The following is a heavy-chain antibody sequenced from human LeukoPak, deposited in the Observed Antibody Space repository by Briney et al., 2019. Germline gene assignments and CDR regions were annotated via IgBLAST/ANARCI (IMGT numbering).Heavy chain of an antibody. CDR1: GFTSIGYP. D-gene: IGHD3-16*01. CDR2: ISYDGRNK. Sequence: GGSLRLSCAASGFTSIGYPMHWVRQAPGKGLEWVAVISYDGRNKYYADSVKGRFTISRDNSKKILYLQMNSLRPEDTAVYFCARDFIGGVTLVPYYFDFWGQGTLVSVSS. CDR3: ARDFIGGVTLVPYYFDF. V-gene: IGHV3-30*04. J-gene: IGHJ4*02.